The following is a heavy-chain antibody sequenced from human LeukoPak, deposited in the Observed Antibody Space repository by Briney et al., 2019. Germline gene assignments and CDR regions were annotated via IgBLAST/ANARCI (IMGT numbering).Heavy chain of an antibody. CDR2: ISYDGSSK. D-gene: IGHD6-13*01. V-gene: IGHV3-30-3*01. Sequence: PGGSLRLSCAASGFTFSSYAMHWVRQAPGKGLEWVAVISYDGSSKYYADSVKGRSTMSRDNSKNTLYLQMDSLTADDTAVYYCATELRIATAGFIAFDIWGHGTMVTVSS. CDR3: ATELRIATAGFIAFDI. CDR1: GFTFSSYA. J-gene: IGHJ3*02.